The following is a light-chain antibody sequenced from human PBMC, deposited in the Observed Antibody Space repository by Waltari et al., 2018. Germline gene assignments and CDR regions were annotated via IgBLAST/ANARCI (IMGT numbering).Light chain of an antibody. CDR1: SLRRYY. V-gene: IGLV3-19*01. Sequence: SSELTQDPAVSVALGQTVRITCQGDSLRRYYASWYQQRPGHAPFLVLYGHDNRPSGIPDRFSGSTSGNTASLTITRAQAEDAGVYYCLSRDSSSTRVFGGGTTLTV. CDR3: LSRDSSSTRV. J-gene: IGLJ3*02. CDR2: GHD.